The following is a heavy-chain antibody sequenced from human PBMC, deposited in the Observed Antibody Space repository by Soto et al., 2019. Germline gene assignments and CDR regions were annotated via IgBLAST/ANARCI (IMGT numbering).Heavy chain of an antibody. CDR2: ISGSGGST. V-gene: IGHV3-23*01. CDR1: GFTFSSYA. D-gene: IGHD2-2*01. CDR3: AKGRVLPAAMTNWIDP. Sequence: GGYLRLSCAASGFTFSSYAMSWVRQAPGKGLEWVSAISGSGGSTYYADSVKGRFTISRDNSKNTLYLQMNGLRAEDTAVYYCAKGRVLPAAMTNWIDPWGQGTLVTVSS. J-gene: IGHJ5*02.